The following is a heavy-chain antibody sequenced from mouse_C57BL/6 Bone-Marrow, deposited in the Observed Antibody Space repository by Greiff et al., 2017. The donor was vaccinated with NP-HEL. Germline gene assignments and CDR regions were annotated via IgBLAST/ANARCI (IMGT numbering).Heavy chain of an antibody. CDR3: AREGFDV. CDR2: ISNGGGST. J-gene: IGHJ1*03. Sequence: EVMLVESGGGLVQPGGSLKLSCAASGFTFSDYYMYWVRQTPEKRLEWVAYISNGGGSTYYPDTVKGRFTISRDNAKNTLYLQMSRLKSEDTAMYYCAREGFDVWGTGTTVTVSS. CDR1: GFTFSDYY. V-gene: IGHV5-12*01.